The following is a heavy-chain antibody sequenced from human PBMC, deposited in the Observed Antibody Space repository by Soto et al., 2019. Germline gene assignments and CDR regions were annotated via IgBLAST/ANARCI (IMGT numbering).Heavy chain of an antibody. CDR1: GFTFSRYA. J-gene: IGHJ6*02. V-gene: IGHV3-30-3*01. Sequence: GGSLRLSCAASGFTFSRYAMHWVRQAPGKGLEWVAVILSDGSNKWYVDSVKGRFTISRDNSKNTLYLQMNSLRAEDTAVYYCARDVFQEYVWGQGTTVTVSS. CDR2: ILSDGSNK. D-gene: IGHD3-10*01. CDR3: ARDVFQEYV.